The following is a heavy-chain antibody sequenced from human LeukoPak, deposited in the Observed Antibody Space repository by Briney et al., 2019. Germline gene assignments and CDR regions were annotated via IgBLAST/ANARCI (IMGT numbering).Heavy chain of an antibody. Sequence: GASVKVSCKASGYTFTSYDINWVRQATGQGLEWMGWMNPNSGNAGYAQKFQGRVTITRNTSISTAYMELSSLRSEDTAVYYCARVYDSSGYIDWWGQGTLVTVSS. CDR3: ARVYDSSGYIDW. CDR1: GYTFTSYD. D-gene: IGHD3-22*01. V-gene: IGHV1-8*03. J-gene: IGHJ4*02. CDR2: MNPNSGNA.